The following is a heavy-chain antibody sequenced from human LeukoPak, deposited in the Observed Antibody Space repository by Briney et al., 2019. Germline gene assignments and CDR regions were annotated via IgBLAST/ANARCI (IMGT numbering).Heavy chain of an antibody. D-gene: IGHD6-13*01. V-gene: IGHV3-43*02. CDR3: AKDIAAAGYYFDY. CDR2: ISGDGGST. CDR1: GFTFCDYA. J-gene: IGHJ4*02. Sequence: WGSPRLSCAAPGFTFCDYAMHLVRQASGKGLGWVSLISGDGGSTYYADSVKGRFTISRDNSKNSLYLQMNSLRTEDTALYYCAKDIAAAGYYFDYWGQGTLVTVSS.